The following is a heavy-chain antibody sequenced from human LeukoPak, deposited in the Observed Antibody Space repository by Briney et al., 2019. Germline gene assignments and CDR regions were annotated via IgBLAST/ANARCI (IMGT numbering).Heavy chain of an antibody. CDR1: GGSISSYY. J-gene: IGHJ6*03. Sequence: SETLSLTCTVSGGSISSYYWSWIRQPPGKGLEWIGYIYYSGSTNYNPSLKSRVTISVDTSKNQFSLKLSSVTAADTAVYYCARVPYDSGPYYYYYMDVWGKGTTVTVSS. CDR2: IYYSGST. D-gene: IGHD3-22*01. V-gene: IGHV4-59*08. CDR3: ARVPYDSGPYYYYYMDV.